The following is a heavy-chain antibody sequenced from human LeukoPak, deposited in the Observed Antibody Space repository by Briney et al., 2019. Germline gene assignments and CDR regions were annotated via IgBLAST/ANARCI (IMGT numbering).Heavy chain of an antibody. D-gene: IGHD3-3*01. CDR1: SGSISSGDSY. J-gene: IGHJ4*02. V-gene: IGHV4-30-4*01. Sequence: SQTLSLTCTVSSGSISSGDSYWGWIRQPPGKGLEWIGYVYYSGNTYYNPSLKSRVTISVDTSKNQFSLKLNSVTAADAAVYYCAGLVETPRAFDSWGQGTLVTVSS. CDR3: AGLVETPRAFDS. CDR2: VYYSGNT.